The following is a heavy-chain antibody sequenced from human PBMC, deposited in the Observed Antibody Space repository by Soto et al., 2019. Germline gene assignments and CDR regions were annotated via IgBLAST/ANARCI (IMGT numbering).Heavy chain of an antibody. D-gene: IGHD2-8*01. V-gene: IGHV3-21*01. CDR1: GFTFRSYT. J-gene: IGHJ6*02. Sequence: PXGALILSCFAAGFTFRSYTMHWVRQAPGKGLEWVSSITGSGNYIYYTDSVKGRFTISRDNARNSLFLQMNSLRAEDTAVYHCVRDNTVLTVFSGKTYYAMDVWGQETTVTVS. CDR2: ITGSGNYI. CDR3: VRDNTVLTVFSGKTYYAMDV.